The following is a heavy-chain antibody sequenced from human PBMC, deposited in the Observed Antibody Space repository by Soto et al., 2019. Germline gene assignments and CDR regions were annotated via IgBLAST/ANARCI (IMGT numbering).Heavy chain of an antibody. J-gene: IGHJ6*02. CDR3: ARVDDSNRYYYYGMDV. V-gene: IGHV4-4*02. D-gene: IGHD1-1*01. CDR1: GGSISSSNW. CDR2: IYRGGNT. Sequence: SETLSLTCVVSGGSISSSNWGGWGRQPPGKGLEWIGEIYRGGNTNYNPSLQSRVTISVDKSKNQFSLKLSSMTAADTAVYYCARVDDSNRYYYYGMDVWGQGTTVTVSS.